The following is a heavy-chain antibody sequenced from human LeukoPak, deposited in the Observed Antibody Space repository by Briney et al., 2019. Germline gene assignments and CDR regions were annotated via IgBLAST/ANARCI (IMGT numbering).Heavy chain of an antibody. Sequence: ASVKVSCKASGFTFTGYNVYSYSYWLRQAPGQGLELVGWINTDSCDTNFAQRFQDRVTLTRDTSNSTADMELISLTSADTAVYYCARDVRGYFHWGSPKGYYYYPLDVWGQGTTVTVSS. CDR2: INTDSCDT. CDR3: ARDVRGYFHWGSPKGYYYYPLDV. D-gene: IGHD3-16*01. J-gene: IGHJ6*02. CDR1: GFTFTGYN. V-gene: IGHV1-2*02.